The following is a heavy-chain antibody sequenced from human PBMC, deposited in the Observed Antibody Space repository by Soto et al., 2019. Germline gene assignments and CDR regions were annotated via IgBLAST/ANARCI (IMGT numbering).Heavy chain of an antibody. Sequence: EVQLVESGGGLVQPGGSLRLSCAASGFTFSNYWVHWVRQVPGKGLMWVSRINSDGTTINYADSVEGRFTISRDNDKSTLFLQMNSLRVEETAVYYCARAGWYRFDYWGQGTLVTVSS. D-gene: IGHD6-19*01. V-gene: IGHV3-74*01. CDR1: GFTFSNYW. J-gene: IGHJ4*02. CDR2: INSDGTTI. CDR3: ARAGWYRFDY.